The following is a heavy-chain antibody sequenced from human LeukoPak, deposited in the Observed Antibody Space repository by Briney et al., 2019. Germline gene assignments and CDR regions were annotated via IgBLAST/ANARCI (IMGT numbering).Heavy chain of an antibody. CDR2: FDPEDGET. CDR3: ARDRDYDDNSEGWFDP. V-gene: IGHV1-24*01. D-gene: IGHD3-22*01. Sequence: ASVKVSRKVSGYTLTELSMHWVRQAPGKGLEWMGGFDPEDGETIYAQKFQGRVTMTEDTSTDTAYMELSSLRSEDTAVYYCARDRDYDDNSEGWFDPWGQGTLVTISS. J-gene: IGHJ5*02. CDR1: GYTLTELS.